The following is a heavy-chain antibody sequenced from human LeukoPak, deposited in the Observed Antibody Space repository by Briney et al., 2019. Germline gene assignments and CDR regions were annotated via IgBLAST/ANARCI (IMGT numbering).Heavy chain of an antibody. CDR3: ARDTGVQWFGELSRAFDI. D-gene: IGHD3-10*01. CDR1: GGSFGNYY. V-gene: IGHV4-59*12. J-gene: IGHJ3*02. CDR2: ICYSGST. Sequence: SETLSLTCTVSGGSFGNYYWSWIRQPPGKGLEWIGYICYSGSTNYNPSLKSRVTISVDTSKNQFSLKLSSVTAADTAVYYCARDTGVQWFGELSRAFDIWGQGTMVTVSS.